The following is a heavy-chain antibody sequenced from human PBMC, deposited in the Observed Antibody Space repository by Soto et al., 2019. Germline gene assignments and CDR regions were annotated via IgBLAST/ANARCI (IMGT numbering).Heavy chain of an antibody. D-gene: IGHD4-17*01. CDR1: GGTFSSYT. Sequence: QVQLVQSGAEVKKPGSSVKVSCKASGGTFSSYTISWVRQAPGQGLEWMGRIIPILGIANYAQKFQVRVTITADKSTSTAYMELSSLRSEDTAVYYCARAPTTVVTRYFDLWGRGTLVTVSS. CDR2: IIPILGIA. J-gene: IGHJ2*01. V-gene: IGHV1-69*02. CDR3: ARAPTTVVTRYFDL.